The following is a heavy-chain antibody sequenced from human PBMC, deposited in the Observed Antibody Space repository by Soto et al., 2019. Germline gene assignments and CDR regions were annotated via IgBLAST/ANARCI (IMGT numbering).Heavy chain of an antibody. CDR3: ARRLGRGYSYGSYDY. Sequence: SETLSLTCTVSGDSLSSGDYYWSWIRQPPGKGLEWIGCIYYGGNTYYNPSLKSRFSISVDTSENQFSLKLSSVPAGDTAVYFCARRLGRGYSYGSYDYWGQGTLVT. D-gene: IGHD5-18*01. CDR2: IYYGGNT. CDR1: GDSLSSGDYY. J-gene: IGHJ4*02. V-gene: IGHV4-30-4*01.